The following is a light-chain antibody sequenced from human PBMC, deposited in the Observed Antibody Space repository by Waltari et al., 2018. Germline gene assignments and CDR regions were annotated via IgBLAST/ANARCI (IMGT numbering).Light chain of an antibody. J-gene: IGKJ4*01. CDR2: ATS. V-gene: IGKV3-20*01. CDR3: QQYGTLPAT. CDR1: QSVSTPF. Sequence: VLTQSPDTLSLSPGERATLSCRASQSVSTPFFLWYQQKPGQAPRLLLFATSSRAPGIPDRLSGSGAGTDFPLTISRLEPEDFAVFYCQQYGTLPATFGGGTKVEIK.